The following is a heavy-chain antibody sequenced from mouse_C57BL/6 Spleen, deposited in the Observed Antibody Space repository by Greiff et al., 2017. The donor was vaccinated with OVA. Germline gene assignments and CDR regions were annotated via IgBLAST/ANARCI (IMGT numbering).Heavy chain of an antibody. CDR3: ARDPPITTVVGDYFDY. D-gene: IGHD1-1*01. Sequence: QVQLQQSGPELVKPGASVKISCKASGYAFSSSWMNWVKQRPGKGLEWIGRIYPGDGDTNYNGKFKGKATLTADKSSSTAYMQLSSLTSEDSAVYFCARDPPITTVVGDYFDYWGQGTTLTVSS. V-gene: IGHV1-82*01. CDR2: IYPGDGDT. CDR1: GYAFSSSW. J-gene: IGHJ2*01.